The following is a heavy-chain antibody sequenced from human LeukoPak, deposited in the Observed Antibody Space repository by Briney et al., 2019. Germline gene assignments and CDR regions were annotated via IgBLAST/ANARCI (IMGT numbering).Heavy chain of an antibody. D-gene: IGHD6-19*01. CDR1: GGSISGSY. V-gene: IGHV4-59*12. CDR2: IYYLGTT. CDR3: ARSPVAGTGIWYFDY. J-gene: IGHJ4*02. Sequence: SETLSLTCTVSGGSISGSYWSWIRQPPGKGLEWIGHIYYLGTTKYNPSLRSRLTISVDTSKNQLSLKLSSLTAADTALYYCARSPVAGTGIWYFDYWGQGTLVTVSS.